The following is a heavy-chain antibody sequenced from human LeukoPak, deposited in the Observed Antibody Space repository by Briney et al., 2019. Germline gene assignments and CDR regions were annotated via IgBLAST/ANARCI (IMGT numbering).Heavy chain of an antibody. CDR2: ISSSSSYI. CDR1: GFTFSSYS. V-gene: IGHV3-21*01. D-gene: IGHD4-17*01. CDR3: ARGPYGDYAEYFQH. J-gene: IGHJ1*01. Sequence: GGSLRLSCAASGFTFSSYSMNWVRQAPGKGLEWVSSISSSSSYIYYADSVKGRFTISRDNAKNSLYLQMNSLRAEDTAVYYCARGPYGDYAEYFQHWGQGTLVTVSS.